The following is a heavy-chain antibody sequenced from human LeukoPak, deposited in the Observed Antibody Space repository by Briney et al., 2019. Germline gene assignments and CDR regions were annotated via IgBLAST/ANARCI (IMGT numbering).Heavy chain of an antibody. V-gene: IGHV3-66*01. CDR1: AFSVSRNY. Sequence: PGGSLRLSRAASAFSVSRNYMTWVRQAPGEGLEWVSLIYSGGSTSYADSVKGRFTISRDNSKNTLYLQMNSLRAADTAVYYCARDDTGNSGHFDLWGRGTLVTVSS. J-gene: IGHJ2*01. CDR2: IYSGGST. CDR3: ARDDTGNSGHFDL. D-gene: IGHD1-1*01.